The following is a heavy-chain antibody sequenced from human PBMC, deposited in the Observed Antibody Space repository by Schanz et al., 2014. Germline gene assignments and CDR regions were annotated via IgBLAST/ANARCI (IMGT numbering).Heavy chain of an antibody. CDR3: ARVQDDILTGSEYYYGMDV. Sequence: QVQLVQSGAEVKKPGASVKVSCKASGYTFTSYGISWVRQAPGQGLEWMGLISPYNGNTNYAQKLQGRVTMTADTSTSTAYMDLRSLRSDDTAVYYCARVQDDILTGSEYYYGMDVWGQGTTVTVSS. V-gene: IGHV1-18*01. D-gene: IGHD3-9*01. CDR1: GYTFTSYG. J-gene: IGHJ6*02. CDR2: ISPYNGNT.